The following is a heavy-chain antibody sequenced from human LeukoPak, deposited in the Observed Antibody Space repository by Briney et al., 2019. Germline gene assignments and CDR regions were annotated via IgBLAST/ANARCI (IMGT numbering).Heavy chain of an antibody. CDR1: GFTFSSYG. CDR3: ARDRTKTFGEFYLEY. Sequence: PGGSLRLSCAASGFTFSSYGIHWVRQAPGKGLEWVAFIRYDGSNKYYADSVKGRFTISRDNSKSTLYLQMNSLGAEDTAVYYCARDRTKTFGEFYLEYWGQGTLVTVSS. J-gene: IGHJ4*02. CDR2: IRYDGSNK. V-gene: IGHV3-30*02. D-gene: IGHD3-10*01.